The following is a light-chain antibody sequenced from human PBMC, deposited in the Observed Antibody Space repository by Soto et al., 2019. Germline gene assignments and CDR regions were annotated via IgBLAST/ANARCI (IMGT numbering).Light chain of an antibody. J-gene: IGKJ1*01. V-gene: IGKV1-5*03. CDR1: QSISSW. CDR3: QQYKT. Sequence: DIQMTQSPSTLSASVGDRVTITCRASQSISSWLAWYQQKPGKAPKLLIYKASSLESGVPSRFSGSGSGTEFTLTISSLQPDAFATYYCQQYKTFGQGTKVEIK. CDR2: KAS.